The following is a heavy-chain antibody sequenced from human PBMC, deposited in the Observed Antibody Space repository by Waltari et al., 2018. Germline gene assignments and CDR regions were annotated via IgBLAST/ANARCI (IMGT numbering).Heavy chain of an antibody. V-gene: IGHV1-69*08. J-gene: IGHJ3*02. D-gene: IGHD5-12*01. CDR1: GGTFSSYA. CDR3: ARPPDVVATIWGHHDAFDI. Sequence: QVQLVQSGAEVKKPGSSVKVSCKASGGTFSSYAISWVRQAPGQGLEWMGRIIPIFGTANYAQKFQGRVTITADKSTSTAYMELSSLRSEDTAVYYCARPPDVVATIWGHHDAFDIWGQGTMVTVSS. CDR2: IIPIFGTA.